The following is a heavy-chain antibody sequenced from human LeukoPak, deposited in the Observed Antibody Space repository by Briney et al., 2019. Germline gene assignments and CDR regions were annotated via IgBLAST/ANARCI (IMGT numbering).Heavy chain of an antibody. CDR2: IYYSGST. CDR3: ARAGLETYYGKSYFDY. CDR1: GGSISSYY. J-gene: IGHJ4*02. V-gene: IGHV4-59*08. Sequence: SETLSLTCTVSGGSISSYYWSWIRQPPAKGLEWIGYIYYSGSTYYNPSLKSRVTISVDTSKNQFSLKLSSVTAADTAVYYCARAGLETYYGKSYFDYWGQGTLVTVSS. D-gene: IGHD3-10*01.